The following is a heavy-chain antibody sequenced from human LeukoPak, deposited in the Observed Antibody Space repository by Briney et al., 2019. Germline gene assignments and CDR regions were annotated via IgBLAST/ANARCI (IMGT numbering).Heavy chain of an antibody. CDR2: INHSGST. Sequence: PSETLSLTCAVYGGSFSGYYWSWIRQPPGKGLEWIGEINHSGSTNYNPSLKSRVTISVDTSKNQFSLKLSSVTAADTAVYYCATSVVTPREWFDYWGQGTLVTVSS. CDR3: ATSVVTPREWFDY. J-gene: IGHJ4*02. CDR1: GGSFSGYY. D-gene: IGHD4-23*01. V-gene: IGHV4-34*01.